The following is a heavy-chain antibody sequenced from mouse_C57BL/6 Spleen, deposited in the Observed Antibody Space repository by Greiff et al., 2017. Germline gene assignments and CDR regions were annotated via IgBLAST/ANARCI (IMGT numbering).Heavy chain of an antibody. D-gene: IGHD2-4*01. CDR2: IYPGDGDT. CDR3: ASGDYDEAWFAY. V-gene: IGHV1-80*01. J-gene: IGHJ3*01. Sequence: VQLQQSGAELVKPGASVKISCKASGYAFSSYWMNWVKQRPGKGLEWIGQIYPGDGDTNYNGKFKGKATLTADKSSSTAYMQLSSLTSEDSAVYFCASGDYDEAWFAYWGQGTLVTVSA. CDR1: GYAFSSYW.